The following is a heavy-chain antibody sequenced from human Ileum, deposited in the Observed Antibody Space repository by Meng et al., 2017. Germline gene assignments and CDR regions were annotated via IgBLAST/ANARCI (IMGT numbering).Heavy chain of an antibody. V-gene: IGHV1-2*06. Sequence: QVQLVQSGAEVKKPGASVKVSCKASGYTFTSSDINWVRQATGHGLEWMGRINPKSGATAYAQKFQGRVTVTSDTSISTAYLDLISLTSDDTALYSCVRSNIFGWNPRDHWGQGTLVTVSS. CDR1: GYTFTSSD. CDR2: INPKSGAT. D-gene: IGHD3-3*02. J-gene: IGHJ4*02. CDR3: VRSNIFGWNPRDH.